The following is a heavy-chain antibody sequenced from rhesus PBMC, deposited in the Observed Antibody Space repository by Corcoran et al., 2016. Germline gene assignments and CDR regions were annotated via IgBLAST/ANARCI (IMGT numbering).Heavy chain of an antibody. Sequence: QVQLQQWGEGLVKPSETLSLTCAVYGGSVSGYWWGWIRPPPGKGLEWIVRIRSGGSTNYNPSLKSRVTISIDTSKNQFSLKLSSVTAADTAVYYCARHGWQRPSYSLDVWGRGVLVTVSS. CDR1: GGSVSGYW. CDR3: ARHGWQRPSYSLDV. CDR2: IRSGGST. D-gene: IGHD6-31*01. J-gene: IGHJ5-2*02. V-gene: IGHV4-160*01.